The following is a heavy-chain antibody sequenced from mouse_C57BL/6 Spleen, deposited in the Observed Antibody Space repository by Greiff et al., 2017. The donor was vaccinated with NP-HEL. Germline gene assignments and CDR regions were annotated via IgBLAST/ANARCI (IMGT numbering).Heavy chain of an antibody. J-gene: IGHJ4*01. CDR1: GYAFSSYW. Sequence: VQLQQSGAELVKPGASVKISCKASGYAFSSYWMNWVKQRPGKGLEWIGQIYPGDGDTNYNGKFKGKATLTADKSSSTAYMQLSSLTSEDSAVYFCARRVYYDYDGPYYYAMDYWGQGTSVTVSS. D-gene: IGHD2-4*01. CDR3: ARRVYYDYDGPYYYAMDY. V-gene: IGHV1-80*01. CDR2: IYPGDGDT.